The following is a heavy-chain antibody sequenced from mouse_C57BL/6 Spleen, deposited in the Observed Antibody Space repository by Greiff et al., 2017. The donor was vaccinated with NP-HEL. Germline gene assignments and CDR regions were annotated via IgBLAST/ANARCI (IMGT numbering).Heavy chain of an antibody. CDR3: ARRDYYGSSYGY. CDR1: GYTFTSYW. Sequence: QVQLQQPGAELVRPGSSVKLSCKASGYTFTSYWMDWVKQRPGQGLEWIGNIYPSDSETHYNQKFKDKATLTVDKSSSTAYMQLSSLTSEDSAVYYCARRDYYGSSYGYWGQGTNLTVSS. V-gene: IGHV1-61*01. CDR2: IYPSDSET. D-gene: IGHD1-1*01. J-gene: IGHJ2*01.